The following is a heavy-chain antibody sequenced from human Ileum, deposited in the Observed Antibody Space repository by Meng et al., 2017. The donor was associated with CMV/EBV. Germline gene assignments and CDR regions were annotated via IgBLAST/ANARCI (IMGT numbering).Heavy chain of an antibody. CDR1: GFTFSRYW. Sequence: LRLSCAASGFTFSRYWMHWVRQAPGKGLVWVSRINTDGSTTEYADSVKGRFTISRDNAKNTVYLQMNSLRAEDTAVYYCVRLLDSDYWGQGTLVTVSS. J-gene: IGHJ4*02. V-gene: IGHV3-74*03. CDR3: VRLLDSDY. D-gene: IGHD3-16*01. CDR2: INTDGSTT.